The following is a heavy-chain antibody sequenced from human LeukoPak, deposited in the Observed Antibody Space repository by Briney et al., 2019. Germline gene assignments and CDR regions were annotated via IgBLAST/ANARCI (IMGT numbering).Heavy chain of an antibody. CDR3: ARYRAAAGTFAFGWFDP. Sequence: ASVTVSCKASGYTFTSYGISWVRQAPRQGLEGMGWISAYNGNTNYAQKLQGRVTMTTDTSTSTAYMELRSLRSDDTAVYYCARYRAAAGTFAFGWFDPWGQGTLVTVSS. D-gene: IGHD6-13*01. V-gene: IGHV1-18*01. J-gene: IGHJ5*02. CDR2: ISAYNGNT. CDR1: GYTFTSYG.